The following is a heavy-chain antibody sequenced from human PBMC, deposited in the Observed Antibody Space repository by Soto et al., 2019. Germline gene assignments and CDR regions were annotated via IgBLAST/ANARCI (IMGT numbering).Heavy chain of an antibody. J-gene: IGHJ4*02. Sequence: ASVKVSCKVSGYTLSELSLHWVRQTPESGLEWMGGFDPEDSETIYAQKFEDRVTMTEDTSSDTAYMELNSLRPDDTAVYFCAAGFASTQSDFWGQGTLVTVSS. D-gene: IGHD3-16*01. V-gene: IGHV1-24*01. CDR2: FDPEDSET. CDR1: GYTLSELS. CDR3: AAGFASTQSDF.